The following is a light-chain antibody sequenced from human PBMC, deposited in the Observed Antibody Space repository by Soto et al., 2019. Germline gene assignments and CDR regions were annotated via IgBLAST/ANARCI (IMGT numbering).Light chain of an antibody. CDR1: QVITNF. V-gene: IGKV1-27*01. CDR3: QKYNSAPLT. J-gene: IGKJ4*01. CDR2: SAS. Sequence: IQMTQSPSSLSASVGDRVTITCLASQVITNFLAWYQQKPGEVPRLLIYSASTLQSGVPSRFSGSGSGTDFTLTISSLQPEDVGTYYCQKYNSAPLTFGGGTKVDIK.